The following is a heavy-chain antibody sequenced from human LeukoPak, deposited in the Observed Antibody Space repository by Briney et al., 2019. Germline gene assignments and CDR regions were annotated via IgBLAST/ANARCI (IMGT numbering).Heavy chain of an antibody. CDR1: GGSISSGDYY. Sequence: SETLSLTCTVSGGSISSGDYYWSWIRQPPGKGLEWIGYIYYSGSTNYNPSLKSRVTISVDTSKNQFSLKLSSVTAADTAVYYCARHGGVAGPYYHQVDYWGQGTLVTVSS. J-gene: IGHJ4*02. V-gene: IGHV4-61*08. D-gene: IGHD3-22*01. CDR2: IYYSGST. CDR3: ARHGGVAGPYYHQVDY.